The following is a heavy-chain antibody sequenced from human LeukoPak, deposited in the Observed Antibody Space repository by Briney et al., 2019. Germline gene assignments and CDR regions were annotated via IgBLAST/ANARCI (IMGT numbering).Heavy chain of an antibody. J-gene: IGHJ6*03. Sequence: GGSLRLSCAASGFTFSSYSMNWVRQAPGKGLEWVSSISSSSSYIYYADSVKGRFTISRDNAKNTLYLQMNSLRAEDTAVYYCAKAGRGFGELFSSGYYYYYMDVWGKGTTVTVSS. CDR1: GFTFSSYS. V-gene: IGHV3-21*04. D-gene: IGHD3-10*01. CDR3: AKAGRGFGELFSSGYYYYYMDV. CDR2: ISSSSSYI.